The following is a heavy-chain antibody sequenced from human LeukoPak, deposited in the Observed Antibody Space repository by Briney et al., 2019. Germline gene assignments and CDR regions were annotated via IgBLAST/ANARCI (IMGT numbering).Heavy chain of an antibody. CDR1: GDSISSGYSY. CDR2: IYSSGNT. CDR3: ARDLMVAATSGGMDV. V-gene: IGHV4-61*01. J-gene: IGHJ6*02. D-gene: IGHD2-15*01. Sequence: SETLSLTCTVSGDSISSGYSYWGWIRQPPGKGLEGIVYIYSSGNTNCNPALNSLVTMSVDTSKNQFSLKLSSVTAADTAVYYCARDLMVAATSGGMDVWGQGTTVTVSS.